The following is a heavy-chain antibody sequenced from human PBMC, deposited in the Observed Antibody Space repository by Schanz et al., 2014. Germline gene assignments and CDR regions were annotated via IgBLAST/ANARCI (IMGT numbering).Heavy chain of an antibody. Sequence: EVQLVESGGGLVKPGGSLRLSCAASGFAVDNYYMSCVRQAPGRGLEWVSIIFTDGRTYYADSVKGRFTISRDNAKNSLYLQMNSLRAEDTAVYFCAKKVPAYNPFDSWGQGTLVTVSS. CDR3: AKKVPAYNPFDS. CDR1: GFAVDNYY. V-gene: IGHV3-53*01. D-gene: IGHD1-1*01. CDR2: IFTDGRT. J-gene: IGHJ4*02.